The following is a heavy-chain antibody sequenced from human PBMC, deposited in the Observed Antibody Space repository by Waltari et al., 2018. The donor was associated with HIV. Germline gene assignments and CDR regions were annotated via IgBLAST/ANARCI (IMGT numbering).Heavy chain of an antibody. D-gene: IGHD2-2*01. J-gene: IGHJ3*02. CDR3: ARYCTSTSCYRGAFDI. Sequence: QVQLQESGPGLVKPSQTLSLTCTVSGGSISSGGYYWSWIRQHPGKGLEWIGYNYYTGNTYYNPSLKSRITISVDTSKNQLSLNLTSVTAADTAVYYCARYCTSTSCYRGAFDIWGQGTLVTVSS. CDR1: GGSISSGGYY. V-gene: IGHV4-31*03. CDR2: NYYTGNT.